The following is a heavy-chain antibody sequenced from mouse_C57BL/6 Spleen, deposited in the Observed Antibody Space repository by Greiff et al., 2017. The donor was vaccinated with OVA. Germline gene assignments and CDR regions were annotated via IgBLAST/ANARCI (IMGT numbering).Heavy chain of an antibody. CDR2: IDPSDSDT. J-gene: IGHJ3*01. CDR3: ARLDVGFAY. V-gene: IGHV1-52*01. CDR1: GYTFTSYW. Sequence: QVQLQQPGAELVRPGSSVKLSCKASGYTFTSYWMHWVKQRPIQGLEWIGNIDPSDSDTHYNQKFKDKATLTVDKSSSTAYMQLSSLTSEDSAVYYCARLDVGFAYWGQGTLVTVSA.